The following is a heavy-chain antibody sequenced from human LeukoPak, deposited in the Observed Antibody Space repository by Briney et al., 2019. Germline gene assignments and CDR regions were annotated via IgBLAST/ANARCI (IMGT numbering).Heavy chain of an antibody. CDR2: ISAYNGNT. D-gene: IGHD5-12*01. V-gene: IGHV1-18*01. Sequence: GASVKVSCKASGYTFTSYGISWVRQAPGQGLEWMGWISAYNGNTNYAQKLQGRVTMTTDTSTSTAYMELSSLRSEDTAVYYCATGLTYDLRVATIKGQPSSYYYFDYWGQGTLVTVSS. CDR1: GYTFTSYG. J-gene: IGHJ4*02. CDR3: ATGLTYDLRVATIKGQPSSYYYFDY.